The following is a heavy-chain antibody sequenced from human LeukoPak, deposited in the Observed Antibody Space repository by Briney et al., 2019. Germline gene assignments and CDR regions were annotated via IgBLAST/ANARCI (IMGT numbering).Heavy chain of an antibody. J-gene: IGHJ4*02. Sequence: GGSLRLSCAASGFTFSTYSMHWVRQAPGKGLEWVSSITGSSSYIHYADSVKGRFTISRDNAKNSLYLQMNSLRAEDTAFYYCARDDNWGFDYWGQGALVTVSS. CDR1: GFTFSTYS. D-gene: IGHD7-27*01. V-gene: IGHV3-21*01. CDR3: ARDDNWGFDY. CDR2: ITGSSSYI.